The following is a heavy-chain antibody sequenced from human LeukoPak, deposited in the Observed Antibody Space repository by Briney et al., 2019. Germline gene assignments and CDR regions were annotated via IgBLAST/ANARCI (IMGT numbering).Heavy chain of an antibody. CDR3: ARGYDAFDI. J-gene: IGHJ3*02. CDR1: GGSFSGYY. CDR2: INHSGST. V-gene: IGHV4-34*01. Sequence: PSETLSLTCAVYGGSFSGYYWSWIRQPPGKGLEWVGEINHSGSTNYNPSLKSRVTISVDTSKTQFSLNLSSVTAADTAVYYCARGYDAFDIWGQGTMVTVSS.